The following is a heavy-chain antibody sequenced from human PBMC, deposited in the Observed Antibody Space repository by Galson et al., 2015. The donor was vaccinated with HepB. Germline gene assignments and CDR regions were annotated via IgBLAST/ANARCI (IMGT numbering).Heavy chain of an antibody. V-gene: IGHV3-7*01. D-gene: IGHD3-3*01. Sequence: SLRLSCASSGFSFSNYAIHWVRQAPGKGLEWVANIKQDGNEKYYVDSVKGRFTISRDNAKNSLYMQMNSLRVEDTAVYYCARRADFWSGYFGYYYHYMGVWGKGTTVTGSS. CDR1: GFSFSNYA. CDR2: IKQDGNEK. CDR3: ARRADFWSGYFGYYYHYMGV. J-gene: IGHJ6*03.